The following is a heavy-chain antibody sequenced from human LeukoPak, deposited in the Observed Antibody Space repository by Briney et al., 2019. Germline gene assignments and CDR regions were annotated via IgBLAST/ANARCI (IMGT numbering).Heavy chain of an antibody. CDR2: ISSSTSTI. J-gene: IGHJ5*02. V-gene: IGHV3-48*01. D-gene: IGHD3-9*01. CDR1: GFTFSSYS. Sequence: GGSLRLSCAASGFTFSSYSMNWVRQAPGKGLEWVSYISSSTSTIYYADSVKGRFTISRDNAKNSLYLQMNSLRAEDTAVYYCARVGRDILTGYYPETSNWFDPWGQGTLVTVSS. CDR3: ARVGRDILTGYYPETSNWFDP.